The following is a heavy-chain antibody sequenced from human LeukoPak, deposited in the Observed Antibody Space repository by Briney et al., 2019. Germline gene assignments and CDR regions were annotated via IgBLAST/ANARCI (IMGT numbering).Heavy chain of an antibody. Sequence: GGSLRLSCAASGFTFDDYAMHWVRQAPGKGLEWVSLISWDGGSTYYADSVKGRFTISRDNSKNSLYLQMNSLRAEDTALYYCAKAQYSSGWLEKYYYYYMDVWGKGTTVTVSS. CDR3: AKAQYSSGWLEKYYYYYMDV. J-gene: IGHJ6*03. CDR1: GFTFDDYA. CDR2: ISWDGGST. D-gene: IGHD6-19*01. V-gene: IGHV3-43D*03.